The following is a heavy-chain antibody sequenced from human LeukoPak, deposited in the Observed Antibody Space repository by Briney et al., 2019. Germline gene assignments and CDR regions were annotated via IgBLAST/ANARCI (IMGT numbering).Heavy chain of an antibody. D-gene: IGHD3-22*01. V-gene: IGHV3-74*01. CDR2: INSDGSST. Sequence: GGSLRLSCAASGFTFSSYWMHWVRQAPGKGLVWVSRINSDGSSTSYADSVKGRFTISRDNAKNTLYLQMNSLRAEDTAVYYCARQFYYDSSGYYADAFDIWDQGTMVTVSS. J-gene: IGHJ3*02. CDR1: GFTFSSYW. CDR3: ARQFYYDSSGYYADAFDI.